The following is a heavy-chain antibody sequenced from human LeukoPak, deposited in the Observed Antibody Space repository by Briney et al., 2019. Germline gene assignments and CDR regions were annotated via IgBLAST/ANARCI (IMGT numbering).Heavy chain of an antibody. CDR3: ARDRAYSYDTTGYLL. V-gene: IGHV3-23*01. Sequence: GGSLRLSCAASGFTFSSYAMSWVRQAPGKGLEWVSAISGSGSTIYYADSVKGRFTISRDNAKNSLYLQMNSLRAEDTAVYYCARDRAYSYDTTGYLLWGQGTLVTVSS. D-gene: IGHD3-22*01. CDR1: GFTFSSYA. CDR2: ISGSGSTI. J-gene: IGHJ4*02.